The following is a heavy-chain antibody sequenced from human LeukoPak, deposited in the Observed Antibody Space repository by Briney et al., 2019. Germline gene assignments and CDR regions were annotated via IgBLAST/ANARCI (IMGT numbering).Heavy chain of an antibody. J-gene: IGHJ4*02. Sequence: GGSLRLSCAASGFTFSSYWMHWVRQAPGKGLVWVSRINSDGSSTSYADSVKGRFTISRDNAKNTLYLQMNSLRAEDTAVYYCARDMSYGSGSYTEPPTNQIDYWGQGTLVTVSS. D-gene: IGHD3-10*01. CDR2: INSDGSST. V-gene: IGHV3-74*01. CDR3: ARDMSYGSGSYTEPPTNQIDY. CDR1: GFTFSSYW.